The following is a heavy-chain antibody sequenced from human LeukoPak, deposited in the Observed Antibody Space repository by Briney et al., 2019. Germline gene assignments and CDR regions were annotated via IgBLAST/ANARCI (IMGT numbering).Heavy chain of an antibody. J-gene: IGHJ5*02. CDR1: GYTFTSYG. Sequence: ASVKVSCKASGYTFTSYGISWVRQAPGQGLEWMGWISAYNGNTNYAQKLQGRVTMTTDTSTSTAYMELRSLRSDDTAVYYCARAGAWGYDTSGYYYSYFDPWGQGTLVTVSS. CDR3: ARAGAWGYDTSGYYYSYFDP. D-gene: IGHD3-22*01. CDR2: ISAYNGNT. V-gene: IGHV1-18*01.